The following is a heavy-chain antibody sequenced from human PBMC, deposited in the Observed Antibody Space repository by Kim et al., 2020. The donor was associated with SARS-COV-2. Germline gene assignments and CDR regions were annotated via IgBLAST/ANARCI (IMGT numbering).Heavy chain of an antibody. CDR3: ARAGGVAAAVDY. CDR2: IYYSGST. D-gene: IGHD6-13*01. J-gene: IGHJ4*02. CDR1: GGSISSSSYY. V-gene: IGHV4-39*07. Sequence: SETLSLTCTVSGGSISSSSYYWGWIRQPPGKGLEWIGSIYYSGSTYYNPSLKSRVTISVDTSKNQFSLKLSSVTAADTAVYYCARAGGVAAAVDYWGQGTLVTVSS.